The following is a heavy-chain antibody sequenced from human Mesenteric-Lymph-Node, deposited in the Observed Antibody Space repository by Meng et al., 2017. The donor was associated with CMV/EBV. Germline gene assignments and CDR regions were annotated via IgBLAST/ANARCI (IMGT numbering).Heavy chain of an antibody. CDR1: GGSISSTSYY. J-gene: IGHJ4*02. V-gene: IGHV4-39*01. Sequence: VSGGSISSTSYYWGWIRQPPGKGLEWIGSIYYSGSTHYNPSLKSRVTISVDTSKNQFSLKLSSVTAADTAVYYCASYTVVPAAQFDYWGQGTLVTVSS. CDR3: ASYTVVPAAQFDY. D-gene: IGHD2-2*01. CDR2: IYYSGST.